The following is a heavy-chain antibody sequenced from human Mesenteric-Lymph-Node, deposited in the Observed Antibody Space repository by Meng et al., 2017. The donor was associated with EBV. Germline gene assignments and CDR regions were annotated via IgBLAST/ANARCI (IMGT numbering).Heavy chain of an antibody. CDR2: INHSGST. J-gene: IGHJ4*02. D-gene: IGHD3-10*01. V-gene: IGHV4-34*01. CDR1: GESSSGYY. CDR3: ARGAAFLVQ. Sequence: HVQPPQWGAVLLKPSATLSLTCVVYGESSSGYYWTGIRQPPGKGLEWIGEINHSGSTNYSPSLKSRVTISGDTSKKEFSLKLTSVTAADTAVYYCARGAAFLVQWGQGTLVTVSS.